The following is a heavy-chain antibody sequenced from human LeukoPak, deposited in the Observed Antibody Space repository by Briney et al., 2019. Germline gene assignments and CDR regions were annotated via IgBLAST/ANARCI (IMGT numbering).Heavy chain of an antibody. V-gene: IGHV3-23*01. CDR1: GFTFSSYA. CDR2: ISGSGGST. Sequence: GGSLRLSCAASGFTFSSYAINWVRQAPGKGLEWVSAISGSGGSTYYADSVKGRFTISRDNSKNSLYLQMNSLRAEDTAVFYCAKPLISGSYYGAFDIWGQGTMDTVSS. D-gene: IGHD1-26*01. CDR3: AKPLISGSYYGAFDI. J-gene: IGHJ3*02.